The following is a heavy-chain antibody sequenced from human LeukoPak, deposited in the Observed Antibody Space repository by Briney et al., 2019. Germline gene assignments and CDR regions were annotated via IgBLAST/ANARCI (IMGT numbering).Heavy chain of an antibody. J-gene: IGHJ5*02. D-gene: IGHD5-18*01. CDR2: IYYSGST. CDR1: GGSISSYY. CDR3: ARDPGYSYGHGWWFDP. Sequence: SETLSLTCTVSGGSISSYYWSWIRQPPGKGLEWIGYIYYSGSTNYNPSLKSRVTISVDTSKNQFSLELSSVTAADTAVYYCARDPGYSYGHGWWFDPWGQGTLVTVSS. V-gene: IGHV4-59*01.